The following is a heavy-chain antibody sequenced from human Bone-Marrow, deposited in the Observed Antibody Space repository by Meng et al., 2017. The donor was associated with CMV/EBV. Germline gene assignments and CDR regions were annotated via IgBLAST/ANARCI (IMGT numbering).Heavy chain of an antibody. CDR1: GFSFPFFT. V-gene: IGHV1-3*04. Sequence: SCKASGFSFPFFTLHWVRQATGQRLEWLGWINTAYGNSHYSQNFQGRVIITRDTSTTTAYMEMSSLRSEDTAVYYCAGDRGNRFDYWGQGSLVTVSS. D-gene: IGHD3-10*01. CDR3: AGDRGNRFDY. CDR2: INTAYGNS. J-gene: IGHJ4*02.